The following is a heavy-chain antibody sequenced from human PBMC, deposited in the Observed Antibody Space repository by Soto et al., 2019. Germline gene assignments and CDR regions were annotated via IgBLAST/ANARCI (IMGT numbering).Heavy chain of an antibody. Sequence: PSETLSLTCAVSGGSISSGGYSWSWIRQPPGKGLEWIGYIYHSGSTYYNPSLKSRVTISVDRSKNQFSLKLSSVTAADTAVYYCARGNGSGRRYYYYGMDVWGQGTTVTVSS. J-gene: IGHJ6*02. CDR3: ARGNGSGRRYYYYGMDV. D-gene: IGHD3-10*01. CDR2: IYHSGST. V-gene: IGHV4-30-2*01. CDR1: GGSISSGGYS.